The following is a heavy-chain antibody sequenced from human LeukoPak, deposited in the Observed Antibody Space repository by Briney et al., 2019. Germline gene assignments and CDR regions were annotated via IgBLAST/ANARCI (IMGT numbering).Heavy chain of an antibody. CDR2: IVGSGDNK. CDR1: GFTFSNYE. CDR3: ARESFAARWD. D-gene: IGHD6-6*01. J-gene: IGHJ4*02. Sequence: GGSLRLSCAASGFTFSNYEMKWVRQAPGKGLEWVAYIVGSGDNKQYADSVKGRFTISRDNANNLLYLQMNSLRAGDTAVYYCARESFAARWDWGQGTLVTVSS. V-gene: IGHV3-48*03.